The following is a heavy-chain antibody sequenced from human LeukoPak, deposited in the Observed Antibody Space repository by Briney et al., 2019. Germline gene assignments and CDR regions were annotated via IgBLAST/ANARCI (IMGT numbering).Heavy chain of an antibody. V-gene: IGHV3-74*01. Sequence: PGGSLRLSCAASGFTFSNYWMHWVRQVPGKGLVWVSRINDDGSATFYADSVKGRFTISRDSAKNTLSLQINSLRPEDTAVYYCARAPTIIAAADVYWGQGTLVTVSS. CDR3: ARAPTIIAAADVY. CDR1: GFTFSNYW. CDR2: INDDGSAT. J-gene: IGHJ4*02. D-gene: IGHD6-13*01.